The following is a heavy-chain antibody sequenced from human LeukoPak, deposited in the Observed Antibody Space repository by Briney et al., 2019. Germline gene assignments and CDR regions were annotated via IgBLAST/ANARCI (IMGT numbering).Heavy chain of an antibody. J-gene: IGHJ5*02. CDR2: ITGNGRGT. D-gene: IGHD6-19*01. V-gene: IGHV3-23*01. Sequence: PGGSLRLSCAASGFTLSRYAMIWVCQAPEKGLEWVSAITGNGRGTYYADSVKGRFTISRDNSKNTLYLQMNTLRAEDTAVYYCARRNTAGEWLVVWFDPWGQGTLVTVSS. CDR1: GFTLSRYA. CDR3: ARRNTAGEWLVVWFDP.